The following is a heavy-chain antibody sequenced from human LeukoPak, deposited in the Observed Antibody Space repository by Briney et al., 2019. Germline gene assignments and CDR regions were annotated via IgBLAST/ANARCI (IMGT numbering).Heavy chain of an antibody. Sequence: SVKVSCKASGGTFSSYAISWVRQAPGQGLEWMGRIIPILGIANYAQKFQGRVTITADKSTSTAYMELSSLRSEDTAVYYCARAGGSSWPDFDYWGQGTLVTVSS. CDR2: IIPILGIA. J-gene: IGHJ4*02. D-gene: IGHD6-13*01. CDR3: ARAGGSSWPDFDY. CDR1: GGTFSSYA. V-gene: IGHV1-69*04.